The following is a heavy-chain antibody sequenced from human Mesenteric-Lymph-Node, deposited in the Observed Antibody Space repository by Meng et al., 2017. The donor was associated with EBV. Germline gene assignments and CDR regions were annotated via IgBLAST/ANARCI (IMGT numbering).Heavy chain of an antibody. CDR2: IYDSGIT. D-gene: IGHD1-26*01. CDR1: GVSVSGDSFY. CDR3: ARDRGWELLDY. J-gene: IGHJ4*02. V-gene: IGHV4-61*01. Sequence: QVQLQEPGPGLVKPSETLSLTCTVSGVSVSGDSFYWSWIRQPPGKGLEWIGFIYDSGITHYSPSLKSRVTISVDTSKNQFLLELRSMTPADTAVYYCARDRGWELLDYWGQGTLVTVSS.